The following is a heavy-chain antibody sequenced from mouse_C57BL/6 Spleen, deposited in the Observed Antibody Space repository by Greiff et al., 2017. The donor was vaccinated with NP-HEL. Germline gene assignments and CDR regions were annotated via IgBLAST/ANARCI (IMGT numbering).Heavy chain of an antibody. D-gene: IGHD2-4*01. V-gene: IGHV1-20*01. J-gene: IGHJ3*01. CDR3: ARGGLRAWFAY. CDR1: GYSFTGYF. Sequence: VHVKQSGPELVKPGDSVKISCKASGYSFTGYFMNWVMQSHGKSLEWIGRINPYNGDTFYNQKFKGKATLTVDKSSSTAHMELRSLTSEDSAVYYCARGGLRAWFAYWGQGTLVTVSA. CDR2: INPYNGDT.